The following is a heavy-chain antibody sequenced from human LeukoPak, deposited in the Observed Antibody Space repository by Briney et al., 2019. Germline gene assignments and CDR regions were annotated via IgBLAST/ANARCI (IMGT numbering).Heavy chain of an antibody. Sequence: PSGTLSLTCAVYVGSFSGYYWSWIRQPPGKGLEWIGEIDHSGSTNYNSPLKSRVTISVDTSKNQFSLKLSSVTAADTAVYYCARGYYGSGSHCCHMDVWGKGTTITVS. CDR1: VGSFSGYY. CDR2: IDHSGST. CDR3: ARGYYGSGSHCCHMDV. J-gene: IGHJ6*03. V-gene: IGHV4-34*01. D-gene: IGHD3-10*01.